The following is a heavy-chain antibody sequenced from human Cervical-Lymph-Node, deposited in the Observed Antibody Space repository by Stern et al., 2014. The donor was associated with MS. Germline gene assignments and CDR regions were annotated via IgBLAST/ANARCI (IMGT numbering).Heavy chain of an antibody. J-gene: IGHJ4*02. V-gene: IGHV1-69*01. CDR3: AREGLSTAGLLYYDY. CDR1: GGTFSTYG. D-gene: IGHD6-13*01. CDR2: IIPIIGTP. Sequence: QVQLVESGADVKKSGSSVKGSCKASGGTFSTYGITWVRQAPGQGLEYVGGIIPIIGTPDYAQKFQGRVTITADGSTSIVYMELSSLRSEDTAIYYCAREGLSTAGLLYYDYWGQGTLVTVSS.